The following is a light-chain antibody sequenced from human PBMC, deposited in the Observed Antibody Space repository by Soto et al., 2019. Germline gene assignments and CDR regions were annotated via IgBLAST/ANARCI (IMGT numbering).Light chain of an antibody. V-gene: IGLV2-14*01. CDR2: DVS. CDR3: SSYTSSSTRV. Sequence: QSALTQPASVSGSPGQSITISCTGTSRDVGGYNYVSWYQQHPGKDPKLMIYDVSNRHSGVSNRFSGSKSANTASLTISGLQPEDEADYYCSSYTSSSTRVFGTGTKLPVL. J-gene: IGLJ1*01. CDR1: SRDVGGYNY.